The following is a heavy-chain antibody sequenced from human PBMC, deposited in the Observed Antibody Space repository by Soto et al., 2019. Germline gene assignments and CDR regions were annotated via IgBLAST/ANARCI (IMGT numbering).Heavy chain of an antibody. V-gene: IGHV1-18*01. D-gene: IGHD3-9*01. CDR2: ISAYNGNT. CDR1: GYSFSFYG. CDR3: ARDFSALTGYYGFDY. Sequence: ASVKVSCKASGYSFSFYGINWVRQAPGQGLEWMGWISAYNGNTNYAQKLQGRVTMTTDTSTSTAYMELRSLRSDDTAVYYCARDFSALTGYYGFDYWGQGTLVTVSS. J-gene: IGHJ4*02.